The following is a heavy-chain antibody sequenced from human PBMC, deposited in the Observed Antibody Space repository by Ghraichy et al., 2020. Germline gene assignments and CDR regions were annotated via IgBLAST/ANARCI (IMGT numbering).Heavy chain of an antibody. CDR1: GFTFSTYA. Sequence: ESLNISCAASGFTFSTYAMSWVRQAPGKGLEWVSAISGSGGSTYYADSVEGRFTISRDNSKNTLYLQMNSLRAEDTAIYYCASRRESGYTPFDYWGQGTLVTVSS. J-gene: IGHJ4*02. CDR3: ASRRESGYTPFDY. D-gene: IGHD3-3*01. CDR2: ISGSGGST. V-gene: IGHV3-23*01.